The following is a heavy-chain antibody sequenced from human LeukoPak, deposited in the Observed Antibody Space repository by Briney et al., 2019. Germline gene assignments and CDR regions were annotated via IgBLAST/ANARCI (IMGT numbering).Heavy chain of an antibody. J-gene: IGHJ6*02. CDR1: GYTFTGYY. CDR3: ARRAVYYYYGMDV. V-gene: IGHV1-2*02. CDR2: INPNSGGA. Sequence: ASVKVSCKASGYTFTGYYIHWVRQGPGQGLEWMGWINPNSGGANYAQKFQGRVTMARDTSISTAYMELTRLNSDDTAAYYCARRAVYYYYGMDVWGQGSTVTVSS. D-gene: IGHD6-25*01.